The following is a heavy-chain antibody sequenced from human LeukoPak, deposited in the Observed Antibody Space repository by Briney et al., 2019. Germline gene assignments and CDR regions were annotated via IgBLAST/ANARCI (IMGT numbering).Heavy chain of an antibody. CDR2: ITSSSSDT. Sequence: GSLRLSCAASGFIFSSYPMNWVRQAPGKGLEWVSYITSSSSDTHYADSVEGRFTISRDNAKNSLYLQMNSLRAEDTAVYFCTSGDWVDYWGQGTLVTVSS. CDR3: TSGDWVDY. V-gene: IGHV3-21*05. D-gene: IGHD2-21*01. J-gene: IGHJ4*02. CDR1: GFIFSSYP.